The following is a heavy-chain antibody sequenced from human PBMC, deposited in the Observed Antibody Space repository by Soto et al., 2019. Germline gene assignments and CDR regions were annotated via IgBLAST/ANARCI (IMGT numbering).Heavy chain of an antibody. CDR3: AKDRVSGGSGRYGMDV. V-gene: IGHV3-23*01. J-gene: IGHJ6*02. CDR1: GFTFSSYA. D-gene: IGHD3-10*01. Sequence: PGGSLRLSCAASGFTFSSYAMSWVRQAPGKGLEWVSAISGSGGSTYYADSVKGRFTISRDNSKNTLYLQMNSLRAEDTAVYYCAKDRVSGGSGRYGMDVWGQGTTVTVSS. CDR2: ISGSGGST.